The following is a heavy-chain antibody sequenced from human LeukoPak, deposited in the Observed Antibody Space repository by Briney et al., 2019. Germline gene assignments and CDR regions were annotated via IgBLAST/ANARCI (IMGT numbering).Heavy chain of an antibody. CDR3: ARAEYYYDSSGYVHFDY. J-gene: IGHJ4*02. Sequence: LTGGSLRLSCAASGFTFSSYWMHWVRQAPGKGLVWVSRINSDGSSTSYAGSVKGRFTISRDNAKNTLYLQMNSLRAEDTAVYYCARAEYYYDSSGYVHFDYWGQGILVTVSS. D-gene: IGHD3-22*01. CDR2: INSDGSST. CDR1: GFTFSSYW. V-gene: IGHV3-74*01.